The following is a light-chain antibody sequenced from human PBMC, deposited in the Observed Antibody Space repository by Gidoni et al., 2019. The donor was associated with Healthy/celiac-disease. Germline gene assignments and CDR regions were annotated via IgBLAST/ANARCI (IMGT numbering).Light chain of an antibody. CDR1: SLRSYY. CDR3: NSRDSSGNHLGVV. V-gene: IGLV3-19*01. Sequence: SSELTQDPAVSVALGQTVRITCQGDSLRSYYASWYQQKPGQAPVLVIYGTNNRPSGIPDRFSGSSSGNTASLTSTGAQAEDEADYYCNSRDSSGNHLGVVFGGGTKLTVL. J-gene: IGLJ2*01. CDR2: GTN.